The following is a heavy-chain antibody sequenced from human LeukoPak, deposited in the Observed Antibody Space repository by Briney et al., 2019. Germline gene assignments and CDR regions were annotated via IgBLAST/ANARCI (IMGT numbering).Heavy chain of an antibody. V-gene: IGHV3-23*01. D-gene: IGHD6-19*01. CDR3: AKDKQWLVMTAFDY. Sequence: GGSLRLSCAASGFTFSSYAMSRVRQAPGKGLEWVSAISGSGGSTYYADSVKGRFTISRDNSKNTLYLQMNSLRAEDTAVYYCAKDKQWLVMTAFDYWGQGTLVTVSS. J-gene: IGHJ4*02. CDR2: ISGSGGST. CDR1: GFTFSSYA.